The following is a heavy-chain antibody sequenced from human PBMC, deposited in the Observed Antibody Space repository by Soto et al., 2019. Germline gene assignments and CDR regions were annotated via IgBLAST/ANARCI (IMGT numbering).Heavy chain of an antibody. CDR1: GGSFSGYY. D-gene: IGHD4-17*01. CDR2: INHSGST. CDR3: ARGRSTVTTLDFDY. J-gene: IGHJ4*02. V-gene: IGHV4-34*01. Sequence: SETLSLTCAVYGGSFSGYYWSWIRQPPGKGLEWIGEINHSGSTNYNPSLKSRVTISVDTSKNQSSLKLSSVTAADTAVYYCARGRSTVTTLDFDYWGQGTLVTVSS.